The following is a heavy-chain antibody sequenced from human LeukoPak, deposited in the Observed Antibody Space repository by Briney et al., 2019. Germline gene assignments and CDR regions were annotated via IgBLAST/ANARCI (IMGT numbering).Heavy chain of an antibody. J-gene: IGHJ4*02. V-gene: IGHV1-69*05. Sequence: AASVKVSCKASGGTFSSYAISWVRQAPGQGLEWMGRIIPIFGTANYAQKFQGRVTITTDESTSTAYMELSSLRSEDTAVYYCASGEGSIAARWGQGTLVTVSS. CDR2: IIPIFGTA. D-gene: IGHD6-6*01. CDR1: GGTFSSYA. CDR3: ASGEGSIAAR.